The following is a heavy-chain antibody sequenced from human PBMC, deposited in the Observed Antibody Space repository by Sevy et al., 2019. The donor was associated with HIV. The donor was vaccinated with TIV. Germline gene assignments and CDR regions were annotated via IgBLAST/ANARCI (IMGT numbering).Heavy chain of an antibody. D-gene: IGHD3-22*01. CDR3: TTGPYYYDSSGYSDY. CDR2: IKSKTDGGTT. CDR1: GFTFTNAW. V-gene: IGHV3-15*07. J-gene: IGHJ4*01. Sequence: GGSLRLSCAASGFTFTNAWMNWVRQAPGKGLEWVGRIKSKTDGGTTDYAAPVKGRFTISRDDSKNTLYLQMNSLKTEDTAVYYCTTGPYYYDSSGYSDYWGQEPWSPSPQ.